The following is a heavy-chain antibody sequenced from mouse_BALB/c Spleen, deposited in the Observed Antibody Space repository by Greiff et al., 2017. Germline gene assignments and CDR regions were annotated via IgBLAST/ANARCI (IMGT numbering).Heavy chain of an antibody. Sequence: VQLKESGPGLVKPSQSLSLTCTVTGYSITSDYAWNWIRQFPGNKLEWMGYISYSGSTSYNPSLKSRISITRDTSKNQFFLQLNSVTTEDTATYYCARLTTATAWFAYWGQGTLVTVSA. V-gene: IGHV3-2*02. D-gene: IGHD1-2*01. J-gene: IGHJ3*01. CDR3: ARLTTATAWFAY. CDR1: GYSITSDYA. CDR2: ISYSGST.